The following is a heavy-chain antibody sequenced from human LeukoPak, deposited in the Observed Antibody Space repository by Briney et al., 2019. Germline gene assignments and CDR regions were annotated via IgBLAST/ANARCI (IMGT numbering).Heavy chain of an antibody. CDR2: ISAYNGNT. V-gene: IGHV1-18*04. J-gene: IGHJ4*02. D-gene: IGHD3-9*01. CDR1: GYTFTSYG. Sequence: ASVKVSCKASGYTFTSYGISWVRQAPGQGLEWMGWISAYNGNTNYAQKLQGRVTMTTDTSTSTAYMELRSLRSDDTAVYYCARDQQSYDILTGYYPDFDYWGQGTLVTVSS. CDR3: ARDQQSYDILTGYYPDFDY.